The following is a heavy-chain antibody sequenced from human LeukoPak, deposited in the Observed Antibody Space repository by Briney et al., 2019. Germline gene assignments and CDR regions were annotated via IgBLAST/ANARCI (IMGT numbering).Heavy chain of an antibody. J-gene: IGHJ6*03. D-gene: IGHD3-3*01. CDR3: ARDSPPDGEYYDFWSGYYWQYYYYYYMDV. V-gene: IGHV3-11*04. Sequence: GGSLRLSCAASGFTFSDYYMTWIRQAPGKGLEWVSYISSSSSTIYYADSVKGRFTISRDNAKNSLYLQMNSLRAEDTAVYYCARDSPPDGEYYDFWSGYYWQYYYYYYMDVWGKGTTVTVSS. CDR2: ISSSSSTI. CDR1: GFTFSDYY.